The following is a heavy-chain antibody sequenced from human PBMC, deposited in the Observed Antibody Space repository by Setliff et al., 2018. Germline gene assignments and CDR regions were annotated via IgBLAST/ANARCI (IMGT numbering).Heavy chain of an antibody. J-gene: IGHJ4*02. Sequence: ASVKVSCKASGHTFSTQYIHWVRQGPGQGLEWMGIINPKTGNTVYAQKFQGRVTMTRDTSTSTVYMELSSLRSEDTAMYYCTRSFGDVVGITWGHCFDHWGQGTLVTVSS. V-gene: IGHV1-46*03. CDR3: TRSFGDVVGITWGHCFDH. D-gene: IGHD3-22*01. CDR2: INPKTGNT. CDR1: GHTFSTQY.